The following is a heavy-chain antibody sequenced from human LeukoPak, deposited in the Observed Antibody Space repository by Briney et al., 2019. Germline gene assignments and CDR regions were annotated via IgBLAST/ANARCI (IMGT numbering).Heavy chain of an antibody. D-gene: IGHD6-13*01. CDR2: IWYNGSDK. J-gene: IGHJ5*02. V-gene: IGHV3-33*06. Sequence: PWGSLRLSCAASGFTFSNYGMHWVRQAPGKGLEWVGVIWYNGSDKYYPDSVKGRFIISRDNSKSTLYLQMNSLTAEDTAVYYCAKGSSRWIIDACGEGNLVTVSS. CDR1: GFTFSNYG. CDR3: AKGSSRWIIDA.